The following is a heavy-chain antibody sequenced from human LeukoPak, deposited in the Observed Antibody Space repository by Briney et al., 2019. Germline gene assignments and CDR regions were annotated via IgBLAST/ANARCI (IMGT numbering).Heavy chain of an antibody. Sequence: ASVKVSCKASGYTFTSYDINWVRQATGQGLEWMGWMNPNSGNTGYAQKFQGRVAMARNTSISTAYMELSSLRSEDTAVYYCARSGSTTYNWFDPWGQGTLVTVSS. CDR2: MNPNSGNT. V-gene: IGHV1-8*01. J-gene: IGHJ5*02. CDR1: GYTFTSYD. CDR3: ARSGSTTYNWFDP. D-gene: IGHD2-15*01.